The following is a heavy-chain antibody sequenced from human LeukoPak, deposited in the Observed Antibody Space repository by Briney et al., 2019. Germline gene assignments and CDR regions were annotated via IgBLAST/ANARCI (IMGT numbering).Heavy chain of an antibody. D-gene: IGHD3-22*01. Sequence: GGSLRLSCAASGFTFSNFAMHWVRQAPGKGLEWVAVISYDGDNEYYADSVKGQFTISRDNSKDRLYLQMNSLRPEDTAMYYCARELYDSSGYYPYYYYYGMDVWGQGTTVTVSS. V-gene: IGHV3-30-3*01. CDR2: ISYDGDNE. CDR1: GFTFSNFA. CDR3: ARELYDSSGYYPYYYYYGMDV. J-gene: IGHJ6*02.